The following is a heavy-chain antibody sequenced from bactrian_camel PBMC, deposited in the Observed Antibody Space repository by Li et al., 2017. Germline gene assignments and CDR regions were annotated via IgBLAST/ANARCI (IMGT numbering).Heavy chain of an antibody. D-gene: IGHD1*01. V-gene: IGHV3S40*01. CDR2: INTDGDRT. CDR3: ATASRLWDCGGFDWTKYNF. Sequence: VQLVESGGGSVQPGGSLILSCAVSGFTFSDAYMSWVRRTPEKGLEWVSSINTDGDRTYYADSAKGRFTISQDLARNTVYLQMNNLKPEDTGTYYCATASRLWDCGGFDWTKYNFLGQGTQVTVS. J-gene: IGHJ4*01. CDR1: GFTFSDAY.